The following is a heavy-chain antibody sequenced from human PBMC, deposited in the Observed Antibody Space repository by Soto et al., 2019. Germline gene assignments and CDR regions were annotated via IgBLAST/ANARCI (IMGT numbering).Heavy chain of an antibody. CDR3: ARVYGDGSLDY. J-gene: IGHJ4*02. CDR1: GGSISSGGYS. Sequence: SETLSLTSAVSGGSISSGGYSWSWIRQPPGKGLEWIGYIYHSGSTYYNPSLKSRVTISVDRSKNQFSLKVSSVTAADTAVYYCARVYGDGSLDYWGQGTLVTVSS. CDR2: IYHSGST. V-gene: IGHV4-30-2*01. D-gene: IGHD2-2*02.